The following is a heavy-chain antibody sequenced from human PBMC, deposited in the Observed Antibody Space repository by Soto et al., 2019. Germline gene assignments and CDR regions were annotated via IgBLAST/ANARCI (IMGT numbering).Heavy chain of an antibody. CDR3: AKDRGSGWYYDFWSGLAETGKFDWFDP. D-gene: IGHD3-3*01. CDR1: GFTFSSYA. V-gene: IGHV3-23*01. CDR2: ISGSGGST. J-gene: IGHJ5*02. Sequence: EVQLLESGGGLVQPGGSLRLSCAASGFTFSSYAMSWVRQAPGKGLEWVSAISGSGGSTYYADSVKGRFTISRDNSKNTLYLQMNSLRAEDTAVYYCAKDRGSGWYYDFWSGLAETGKFDWFDPWGQGTLVTVSS.